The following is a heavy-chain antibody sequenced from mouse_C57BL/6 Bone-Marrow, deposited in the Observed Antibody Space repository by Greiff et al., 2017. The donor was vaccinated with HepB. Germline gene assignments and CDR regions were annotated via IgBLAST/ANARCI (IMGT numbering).Heavy chain of an antibody. CDR3: ARPFYYDYDGFAY. D-gene: IGHD2-4*01. Sequence: EVQLQESGPGLVKPSQSLSLTCSVTGYSITSGYYWNWIRQFPGNKLEWMGYISYDGSNNYNPSLKNRISITRDTSKNQFFLKLNSVTTEDTATYYCARPFYYDYDGFAYWGQGTLVTVSA. V-gene: IGHV3-6*01. CDR1: GYSITSGYY. CDR2: ISYDGSN. J-gene: IGHJ3*01.